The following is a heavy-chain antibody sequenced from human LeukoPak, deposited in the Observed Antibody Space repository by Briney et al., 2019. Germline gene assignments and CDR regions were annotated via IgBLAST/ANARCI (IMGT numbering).Heavy chain of an antibody. D-gene: IGHD6-19*01. J-gene: IGHJ3*02. V-gene: IGHV3-21*01. CDR2: ISSSSSYI. CDR1: GFTFRSYS. CDR3: ATSQTTSGRYGNAFDI. Sequence: PGGSLRLSXAASGFTFRSYSMNWVRQAPGKGLEWVSSISSSSSYIYYADSVKGRFTISRDNAKNSLYLQMNNLRVEDTAVYYCATSQTTSGRYGNAFDIWGQGTTVTV.